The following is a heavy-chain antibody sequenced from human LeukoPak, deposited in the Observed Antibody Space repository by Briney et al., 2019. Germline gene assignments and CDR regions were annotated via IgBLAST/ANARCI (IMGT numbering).Heavy chain of an antibody. D-gene: IGHD1-26*01. CDR3: AKGRWALFDC. J-gene: IGHJ4*02. CDR1: GDSVSSYSAA. V-gene: IGHV6-1*01. Sequence: SQTLSLTCDISGDSVSSYSAAWNWIRQSPSRGLEWLGRTYYRSKWYNDYAISVKSRMTINADTSKNQFSLQLNSVTPEDTAVYNCAKGRWALFDCWGQGTLVIVSS. CDR2: TYYRSKWYN.